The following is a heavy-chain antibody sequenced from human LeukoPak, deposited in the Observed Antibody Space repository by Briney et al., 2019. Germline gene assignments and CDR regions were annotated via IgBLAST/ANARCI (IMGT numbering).Heavy chain of an antibody. CDR2: ISYDGSNK. CDR3: ARDLIAVAGTEMDAFDI. CDR1: GFTFSDAW. J-gene: IGHJ3*02. V-gene: IGHV3-30*03. Sequence: PPGGSLRLSCAASGFTFSDAWMSWVRQAPGKGLEWVAVISYDGSNKYYADSVKGRFTISRDNAKNSLYLQMNSLRAEDTAVYYCARDLIAVAGTEMDAFDIWGQGTMVTVSS. D-gene: IGHD6-19*01.